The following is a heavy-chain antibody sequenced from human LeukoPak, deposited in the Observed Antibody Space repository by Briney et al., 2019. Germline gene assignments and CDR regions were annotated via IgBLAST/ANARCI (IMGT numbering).Heavy chain of an antibody. CDR3: ARSVQVYYYGMDV. J-gene: IGHJ6*02. CDR2: ISSSSSYI. V-gene: IGHV3-21*01. D-gene: IGHD6-19*01. CDR1: GFTFSSYS. Sequence: PGGSLRLSCAASGFTFSSYSMNWVRQAPGKGLEWVSSISSSSSYIYYADSVKGRFTISRDNAKNSLYLQMNSLRAEDTAVYYCARSVQVYYYGMDVWGQGTTVTVSS.